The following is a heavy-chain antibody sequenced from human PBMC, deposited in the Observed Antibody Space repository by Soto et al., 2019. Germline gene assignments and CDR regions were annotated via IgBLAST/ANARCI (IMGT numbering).Heavy chain of an antibody. CDR3: ASQPRRYDFWSGRNWFDP. CDR2: IIPIFGTA. Sequence: QVQLVQSGAEVKKPGSSVKVSCKASGGTFSSYAISWVRQAPGQGLEWMGGIIPIFGTANYAQKFQGRVTITADESTSTAYMALSSLSSEDTAVYYCASQPRRYDFWSGRNWFDPWGQGTLVTVSS. CDR1: GGTFSSYA. J-gene: IGHJ5*02. D-gene: IGHD3-3*01. V-gene: IGHV1-69*01.